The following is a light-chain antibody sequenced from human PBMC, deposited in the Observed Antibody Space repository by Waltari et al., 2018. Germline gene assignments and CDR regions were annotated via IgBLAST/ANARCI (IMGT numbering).Light chain of an antibody. CDR2: DVS. V-gene: IGLV2-14*03. Sequence: QSALTPPASVSGSPGQSITISCTGTASDVAFYNYVSWYQQHPGKAPKVIIYDVSERPSGVSNRFSGSKSGNTAYLTISGLQAEDEADYYCNSYTGSSSWVFGGGTKLTV. CDR3: NSYTGSSSWV. J-gene: IGLJ3*02. CDR1: ASDVAFYNY.